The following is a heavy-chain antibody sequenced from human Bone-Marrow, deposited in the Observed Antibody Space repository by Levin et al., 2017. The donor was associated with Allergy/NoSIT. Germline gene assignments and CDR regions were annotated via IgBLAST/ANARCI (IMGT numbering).Heavy chain of an antibody. CDR1: GYTFTSYV. D-gene: IGHD3-22*01. CDR3: ARENYDTSGQRLHFDS. CDR2: GSAYNGRT. V-gene: IGHV1-18*01. J-gene: IGHJ4*02. Sequence: ASVKVSCKASGYTFTSYVISWVRQVPGQGLEWMGWGSAYNGRTKYVQNFEDRVNMTTDRSTSTAYMELRSLGSGDTAVYYCARENYDTSGQRLHFDSWGQGTLVTVSS.